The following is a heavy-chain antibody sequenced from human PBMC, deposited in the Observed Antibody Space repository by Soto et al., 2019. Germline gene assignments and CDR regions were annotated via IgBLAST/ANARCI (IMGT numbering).Heavy chain of an antibody. J-gene: IGHJ4*01. Sequence: QVRLVQSGAEVKKPGASVKVSCKASGYMFTKSAMHWVRQAPGQRLEWMGWISGDSGNTKYSPKLQDRVTITRDTSASTAYMELSCLRSEDTALYYCARDGVAAGNINFVYWGQGTLVTVSS. CDR2: ISGDSGNT. CDR3: ARDGVAAGNINFVY. V-gene: IGHV1-3*01. CDR1: GYMFTKSA. D-gene: IGHD6-19*01.